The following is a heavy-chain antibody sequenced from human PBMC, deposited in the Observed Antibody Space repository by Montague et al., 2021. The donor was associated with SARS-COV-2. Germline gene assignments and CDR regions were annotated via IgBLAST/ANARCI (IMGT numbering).Heavy chain of an antibody. CDR2: INHSGST. Sequence: SETLSLTCAVYGGSFSGNYWSRIRQPPGKGLEWIGEINHSGSTNYNPSLKSRVTISVDTSKNQFSLKLSSVTAADTAVYYCARGRTVTTFYYYYYGMDVWGQGTTVTVPS. CDR1: GGSFSGNY. J-gene: IGHJ6*02. V-gene: IGHV4-34*01. D-gene: IGHD4-17*01. CDR3: ARGRTVTTFYYYYYGMDV.